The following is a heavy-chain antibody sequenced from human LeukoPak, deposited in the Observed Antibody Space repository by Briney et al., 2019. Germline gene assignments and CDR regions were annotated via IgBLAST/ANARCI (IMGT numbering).Heavy chain of an antibody. CDR1: GGSISSYY. CDR3: ARDEPIIDAFDI. J-gene: IGHJ3*02. V-gene: IGHV4-59*01. Sequence: SETLSLTCTVSGGSISSYYWSWIRQPPGNGLEWIGYIYYSGSTNYNPSLKSRVTISVDTSKNQFSLKLSSVTAADTAVYYCARDEPIIDAFDIWGQGTMVTVSS. CDR2: IYYSGST.